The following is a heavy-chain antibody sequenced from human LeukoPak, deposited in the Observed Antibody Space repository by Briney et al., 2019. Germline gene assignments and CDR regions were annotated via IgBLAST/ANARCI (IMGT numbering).Heavy chain of an antibody. J-gene: IGHJ3*02. CDR3: ARAGGDTDAFDI. V-gene: IGHV3-7*01. CDR2: IKQDGSEK. Sequence: NIKQDGSEKYYVDSVKGRFTISRDNAKNSLYLQMNSLRAEDTAVYYCARAGGDTDAFDIWGQGTMVTVSS.